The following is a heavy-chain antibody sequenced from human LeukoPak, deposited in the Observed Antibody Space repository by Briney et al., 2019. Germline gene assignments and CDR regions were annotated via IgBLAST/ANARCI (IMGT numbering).Heavy chain of an antibody. V-gene: IGHV3-23*01. CDR2: ISGSGGST. J-gene: IGHJ4*02. Sequence: GGSLRLSFAASGFTFSSSAMSWVRHAPGKGLGWVSAISGSGGSTSYADSVKGRFTISRDNPKNTLYLQMNSLRAEDTAVYYCANYRRIQLWLGYFDYWGQGTLVTVSS. D-gene: IGHD5-18*01. CDR1: GFTFSSSA. CDR3: ANYRRIQLWLGYFDY.